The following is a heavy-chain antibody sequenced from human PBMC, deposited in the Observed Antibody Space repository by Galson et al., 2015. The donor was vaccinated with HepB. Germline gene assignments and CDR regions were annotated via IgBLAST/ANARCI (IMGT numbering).Heavy chain of an antibody. D-gene: IGHD2-15*01. CDR1: GYPFTGFF. V-gene: IGHV1-2*02. CDR3: ARVIQSEPIVVDKPRRVSHKRSDF. J-gene: IGHJ4*02. Sequence: SVKVSCKASGYPFTGFFMHWVRQAPGQGLEWMGWINAHNGGTNYAQKFQGRVTMTRDTSINTAYMELSRLRSDDTAVYYCARVIQSEPIVVDKPRRVSHKRSDFWGQGTLITVSS. CDR2: INAHNGGT.